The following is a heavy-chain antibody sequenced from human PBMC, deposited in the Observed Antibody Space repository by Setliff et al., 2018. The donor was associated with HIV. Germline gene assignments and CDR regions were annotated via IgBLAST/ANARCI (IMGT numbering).Heavy chain of an antibody. CDR2: IYPIDSDT. D-gene: IGHD1-26*01. J-gene: IGHJ4*02. CDR1: GYSFTNYW. Sequence: LKISCKGSGYSFTNYWVGWVRQMPGRGLEWMGIIYPIDSDTKYSPSFWGRVTISVDKSTNTAYLHWNSLRPADTAMYYCGRSGRSGELYAYWGQGTQVTV. CDR3: GRSGRSGELYAY. V-gene: IGHV5-51*01.